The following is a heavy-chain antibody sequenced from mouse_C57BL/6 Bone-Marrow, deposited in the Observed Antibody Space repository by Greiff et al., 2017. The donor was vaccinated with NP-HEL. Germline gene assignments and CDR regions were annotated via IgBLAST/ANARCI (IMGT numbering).Heavy chain of an antibody. J-gene: IGHJ2*01. CDR2: IDPSDSYT. CDR3: AREGYWGYSPFDY. V-gene: IGHV1-69*01. CDR1: GYTFTSYW. D-gene: IGHD2-3*01. Sequence: QVQLQQPGAELVMPGASVKLSCKASGYTFTSYWMHWVKQRPGQGLEWIGEIDPSDSYTKSNQKFKGKSTLTVDKSSSTAYMQLSSLTSEDSAVYYCAREGYWGYSPFDYWGQGTTLTVSS.